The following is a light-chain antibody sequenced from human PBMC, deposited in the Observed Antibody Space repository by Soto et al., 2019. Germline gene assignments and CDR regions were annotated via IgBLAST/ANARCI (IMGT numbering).Light chain of an antibody. Sequence: EIVLTQSPGTLSLSPGEGANLSCRASQSVRSSYLAWYQQKLGQAPKLLMYGASNKANGIPNKVNGNGSGTDFTLTISRLEPEDFAVYFCQQYGSSITFGQGTRREIK. V-gene: IGKV3-20*01. CDR3: QQYGSSIT. CDR2: GAS. J-gene: IGKJ5*01. CDR1: QSVRSSY.